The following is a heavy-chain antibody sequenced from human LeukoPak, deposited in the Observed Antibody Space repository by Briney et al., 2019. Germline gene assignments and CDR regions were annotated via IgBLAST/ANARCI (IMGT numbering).Heavy chain of an antibody. CDR1: GFTFSSYS. CDR2: ISRSSSYI. D-gene: IGHD6-13*01. V-gene: IGHV3-21*01. Sequence: GGSLRLSCAASGFTFSSYSMNWVRQAPGKGLEWVSSISRSSSYIYYADSVKGRFTISRDNAKNSLYLQMNSLRAEDTAVYYCAKDLAAALPGPFGAFDYWGQGTLVTVSS. CDR3: AKDLAAALPGPFGAFDY. J-gene: IGHJ4*02.